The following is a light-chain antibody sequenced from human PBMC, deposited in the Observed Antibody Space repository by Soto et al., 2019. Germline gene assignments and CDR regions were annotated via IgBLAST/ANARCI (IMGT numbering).Light chain of an antibody. J-gene: IGLJ3*02. V-gene: IGLV1-40*01. CDR3: QSYDSSLNAVV. Sequence: QSVLTQPPSVSGAPGQRVTSACTGLSSNIGAGYDVNWYQQSPGTAPKLLIYRNKDRPSGVPDRFSGSRSGTSGALAITGLQTEDEADYYCQSYDSSLNAVVFGGGTKLTVL. CDR2: RNK. CDR1: SSNIGAGYD.